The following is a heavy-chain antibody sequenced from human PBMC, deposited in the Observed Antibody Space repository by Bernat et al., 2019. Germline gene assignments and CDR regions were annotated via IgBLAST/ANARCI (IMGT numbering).Heavy chain of an antibody. Sequence: QVQLVESGGGVVQPGRSLRLSCAASGFTFSSYGMHWVRQAPGKGLEWVAVIWYDGSNKYYADSVKGRFTISRDNSKNTLYLQMNSLRAEDTAVYYCARDLRIRGSYRLGNDAFDIWGQGTMVTVSS. CDR2: IWYDGSNK. CDR3: ARDLRIRGSYRLGNDAFDI. CDR1: GFTFSSYG. J-gene: IGHJ3*02. D-gene: IGHD3-16*02. V-gene: IGHV3-33*01.